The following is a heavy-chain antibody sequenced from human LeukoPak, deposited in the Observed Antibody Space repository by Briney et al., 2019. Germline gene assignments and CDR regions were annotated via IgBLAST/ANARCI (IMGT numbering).Heavy chain of an antibody. Sequence: PSETLSLTCIVSGGSISSYYWSWIRQPPGKGLEWIGYIYYSGSTNYNPSLKSRVTISVDTSKNQFSLKLSSVTAADTAVYYCARRPPFDWLSNDAFDIWGQGTMVTVSS. V-gene: IGHV4-59*01. D-gene: IGHD3-9*01. CDR1: GGSISSYY. J-gene: IGHJ3*02. CDR3: ARRPPFDWLSNDAFDI. CDR2: IYYSGST.